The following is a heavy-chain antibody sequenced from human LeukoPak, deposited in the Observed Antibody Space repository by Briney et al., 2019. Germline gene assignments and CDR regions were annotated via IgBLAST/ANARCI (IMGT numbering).Heavy chain of an antibody. CDR3: ARDSADYDFWSGPDY. CDR1: GYTFTGYY. CDR2: INPNSGGT. D-gene: IGHD3-3*01. Sequence: ASVKVSCEASGYTFTGYYMHWVRQAPGQGLKWMGWINPNSGGTNYAQKFQGRVTMTSDTSISTAYMELSRLRSDDAAVYYCARDSADYDFWSGPDYWGQGTLVTVSS. V-gene: IGHV1-2*02. J-gene: IGHJ4*02.